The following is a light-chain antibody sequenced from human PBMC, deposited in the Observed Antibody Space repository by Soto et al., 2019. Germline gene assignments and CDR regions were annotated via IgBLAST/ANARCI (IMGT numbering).Light chain of an antibody. CDR1: SSNIGSNT. J-gene: IGLJ1*01. CDR3: AAWDDSLNGYYV. V-gene: IGLV1-44*01. CDR2: SNN. Sequence: QSVLTQPPSASGTPGQRVTISCSGSSSNIGSNTVNWYQQLPGTAPKLLIYSNNQRPSGAPDRFSGSKSGTSASLAISGLQSEDEADYYCAAWDDSLNGYYVFGTGTQLTVL.